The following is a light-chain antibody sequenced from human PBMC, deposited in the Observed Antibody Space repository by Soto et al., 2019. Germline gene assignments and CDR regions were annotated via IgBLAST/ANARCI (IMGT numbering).Light chain of an antibody. J-gene: IGKJ1*01. CDR1: QSVSSY. CDR2: DAF. Sequence: EIVLTQSPATLSLAPGERATLSCRASQSVSSYLGWYKQKPGQAPRLLIYDAFNRATGVPARFSGSGSGTDFTLTISSLEPEDFVVYYCQHRRNWPWTFGQGTKVEIK. CDR3: QHRRNWPWT. V-gene: IGKV3-11*01.